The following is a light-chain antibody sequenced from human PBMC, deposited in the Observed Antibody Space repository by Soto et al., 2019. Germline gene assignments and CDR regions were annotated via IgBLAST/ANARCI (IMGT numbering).Light chain of an antibody. Sequence: EIEMTQSPSTLSVSVGETVTITCRASQTVASKLAWYQQKPGQAPRLLISVVSSWASGVPARFSGSGSETDFTLTIRSLQIDDFAPYYCQQYGGYPVTFGQGTKVDI. CDR1: QTVASK. CDR2: VVS. CDR3: QQYGGYPVT. V-gene: IGKV3-15*01. J-gene: IGKJ1*01.